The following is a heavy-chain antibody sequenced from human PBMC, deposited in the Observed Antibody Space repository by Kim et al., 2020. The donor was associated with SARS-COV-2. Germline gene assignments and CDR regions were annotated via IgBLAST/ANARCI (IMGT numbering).Heavy chain of an antibody. CDR3: VRGYAGGPLDF. CDR1: GFTFGDYG. J-gene: IGHJ6*02. CDR2: INRNSDST. V-gene: IGHV3-20*04. Sequence: GGSLRLSCAASGFTFGDYGMSWVRQAPGKGLEGVSGINRNSDSTGYAESVKGRLTISRDNAKSSLYLQMKSLRADDTALYYCVRGYAGGPLDFWG. D-gene: IGHD3-16*01.